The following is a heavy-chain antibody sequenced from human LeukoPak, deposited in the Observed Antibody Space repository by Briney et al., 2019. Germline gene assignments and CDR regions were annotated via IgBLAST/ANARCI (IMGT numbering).Heavy chain of an antibody. CDR3: ARDSRTTIFGVVSWWVDP. Sequence: SETLSLTCTVSGGSISSYYWSWIRQPPGKGLEWIGYIYYSGSTNYNPSLKSRVTISVDTSKNQFSLKLSSVTAADTAVYYCARDSRTTIFGVVSWWVDPWGQGTLVTVSS. J-gene: IGHJ5*02. CDR1: GGSISSYY. CDR2: IYYSGST. D-gene: IGHD3-3*01. V-gene: IGHV4-59*01.